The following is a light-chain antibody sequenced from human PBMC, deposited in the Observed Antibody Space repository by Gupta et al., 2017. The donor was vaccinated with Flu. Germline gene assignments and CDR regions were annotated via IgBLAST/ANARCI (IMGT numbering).Light chain of an antibody. Sequence: QSALTQAASVSVSPGQSITISCTGTSSDVGGYNYVSWYHQHPGKAPKLMIYDVSDRPSGVATRFSGSKSGNTASLTIFELQDEDEADYYCSSYTSSSTWVFGGGTKLTVL. J-gene: IGLJ3*02. CDR2: DVS. CDR1: SSDVGGYNY. CDR3: SSYTSSSTWV. V-gene: IGLV2-14*01.